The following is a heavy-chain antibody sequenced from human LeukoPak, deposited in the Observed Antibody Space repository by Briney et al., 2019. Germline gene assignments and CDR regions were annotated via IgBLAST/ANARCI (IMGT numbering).Heavy chain of an antibody. J-gene: IGHJ3*01. CDR3: ARHRVVPAANQDAFDV. D-gene: IGHD2-2*01. V-gene: IGHV4-59*08. Sequence: SETLSLTCTVSGGSIYSYYWSWIRQPPGKGLEGIGYIYNSGSTNYNPSLKSRVTISVDTSKNQFSLKLSSVTAADTAVYYCARHRVVPAANQDAFDVWGQGTMVTVSS. CDR2: IYNSGST. CDR1: GGSIYSYY.